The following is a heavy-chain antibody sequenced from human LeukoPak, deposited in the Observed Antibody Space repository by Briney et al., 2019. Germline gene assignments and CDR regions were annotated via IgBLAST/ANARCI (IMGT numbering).Heavy chain of an antibody. CDR2: IYYSGST. CDR1: GGSISSYY. D-gene: IGHD3-10*01. Sequence: SETLSLTCTVSGGSISSYYWSWIRQPPGKALEWIVYIYYSGSTNYDPSLKSRVTISVDTSKNQFSLKLSSVTAADTAVYYCARRHLSGYYFDYWGQGTLVTVSS. V-gene: IGHV4-59*08. J-gene: IGHJ4*02. CDR3: ARRHLSGYYFDY.